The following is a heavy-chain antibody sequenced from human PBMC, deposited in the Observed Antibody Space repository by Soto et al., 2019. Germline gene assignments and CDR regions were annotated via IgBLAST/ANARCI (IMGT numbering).Heavy chain of an antibody. Sequence: QVQLQESDPGLVKPSETLSLTCTVSGGSISSFYWSWIRQSAEKGLEWIGRIYNGGNTQYHPSLKSRVTMSADTSKNQFSLRLSSVTAADTAVYYCARDGSDSYGLDVWGQGTTVTVSS. D-gene: IGHD5-18*01. CDR1: GGSISSFY. J-gene: IGHJ6*02. V-gene: IGHV4-4*07. CDR2: IYNGGNT. CDR3: ARDGSDSYGLDV.